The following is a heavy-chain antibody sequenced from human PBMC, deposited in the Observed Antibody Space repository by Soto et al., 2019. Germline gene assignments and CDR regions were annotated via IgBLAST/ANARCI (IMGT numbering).Heavy chain of an antibody. CDR2: ISSSSSTI. V-gene: IGHV3-48*01. CDR3: ARHPERIAEIGWFDP. J-gene: IGHJ5*02. CDR1: GFTFSSYS. D-gene: IGHD6-13*01. Sequence: EVQLVESGGGLVQPGGSLRLSCAASGFTFSSYSMNWVRQAPGKGLEWVSYISSSSSTIYYADSVKGRFTISRDNAKNSLYLQMNSLRVEDTAVYYCARHPERIAEIGWFDPWGQGTLVTVSS.